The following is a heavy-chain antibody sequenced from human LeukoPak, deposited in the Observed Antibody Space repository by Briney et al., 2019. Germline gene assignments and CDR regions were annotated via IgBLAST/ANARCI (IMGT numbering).Heavy chain of an antibody. CDR1: GGSISSSSYY. CDR2: IYYSGST. D-gene: IGHD6-6*01. V-gene: IGHV4-39*07. CDR3: ARRGEYSSSGFDY. J-gene: IGHJ4*02. Sequence: SGTLSLTCTVSGGSISSSSYYWGWIRQPPGKGLEWIGSIYYSGSTYYNPSLKSRVTISVDASKNQFSLKLSSVTAADTAVYYCARRGEYSSSGFDYWGQGTLVTVSS.